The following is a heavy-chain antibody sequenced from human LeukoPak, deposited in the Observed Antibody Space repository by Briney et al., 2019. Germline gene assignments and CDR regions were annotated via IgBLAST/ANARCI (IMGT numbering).Heavy chain of an antibody. CDR3: AREARYYDSNGYPLLFQH. D-gene: IGHD3-22*01. Sequence: SETLSLTCTVSGGSISSYYWSWIRQPAGKGLEWIGRIYTSGSTNYNPSLKSRVTMSVDTSKNQFSLKLSSVTAADTAVYYCAREARYYDSNGYPLLFQHWGQGTLVTVSS. CDR1: GGSISSYY. J-gene: IGHJ1*01. CDR2: IYTSGST. V-gene: IGHV4-4*07.